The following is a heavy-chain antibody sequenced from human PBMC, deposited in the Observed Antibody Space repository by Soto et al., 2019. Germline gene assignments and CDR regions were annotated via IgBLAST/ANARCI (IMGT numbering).Heavy chain of an antibody. D-gene: IGHD3-10*01. CDR2: ISGSGVTT. J-gene: IGHJ6*02. Sequence: GGSLRLSCAASGFTFSPYAMSWVRQAPGKGLEWVSFISGSGVTTSYADSVKGRFTISRDNSKNTLSLQMNSLRVEDTAVYYCAKNWKSVRGVILQYYGMDVWRQGTAVTVSS. CDR1: GFTFSPYA. V-gene: IGHV3-23*01. CDR3: AKNWKSVRGVILQYYGMDV.